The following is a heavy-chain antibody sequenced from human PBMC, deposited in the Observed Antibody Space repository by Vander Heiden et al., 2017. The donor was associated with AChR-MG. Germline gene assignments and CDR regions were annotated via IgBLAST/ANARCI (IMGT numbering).Heavy chain of an antibody. CDR3: ARDLAPYYYDSSGSEKY. CDR1: GFPFRRHG. Sequence: EVQLVESGGGLVQPGGSLRLSCAASGFPFRRHGMSWVRQARGKGLEWVANIKQDGSEKYYVDSVKGRFTISRDNAKNALYLQMNSLRAEDTAVYYCARDLAPYYYDSSGSEKYWGQGTLVTVSS. V-gene: IGHV3-7*01. D-gene: IGHD3-22*01. CDR2: IKQDGSEK. J-gene: IGHJ4*02.